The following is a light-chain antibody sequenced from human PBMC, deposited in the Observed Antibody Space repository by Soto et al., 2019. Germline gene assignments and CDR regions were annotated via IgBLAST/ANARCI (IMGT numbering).Light chain of an antibody. J-gene: IGLJ1*01. CDR3: CSYAGSYNLYV. V-gene: IGLV2-11*01. CDR1: SSDVGGYNY. Sequence: QSALTQPRSVSGSPGQSVTISCTGTSSDVGGYNYVSWYQQHPGKAPKLMIYDVSKRPSGVPDRFSGSKSGNTASLTISGLQAEDEADYYCCSYAGSYNLYVFGTGTKLTVL. CDR2: DVS.